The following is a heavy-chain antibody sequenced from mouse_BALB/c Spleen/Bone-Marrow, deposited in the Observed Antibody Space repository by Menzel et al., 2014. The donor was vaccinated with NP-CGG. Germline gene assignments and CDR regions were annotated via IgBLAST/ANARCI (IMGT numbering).Heavy chain of an antibody. CDR1: GFTFTDYY. Sequence: EVKVVESGGGLVQPGGSLRLSCATSGFTFTDYYMSWVRQPPGKALEWLGFIRNKANGYTTEYSASVKGRFTISRDNSQSIPHLQMNTLRAEDSATYYCARDEKVRIYWYFDVWGAGTTVTVSS. D-gene: IGHD2-14*01. V-gene: IGHV7-3*02. CDR2: IRNKANGYTT. CDR3: ARDEKVRIYWYFDV. J-gene: IGHJ1*01.